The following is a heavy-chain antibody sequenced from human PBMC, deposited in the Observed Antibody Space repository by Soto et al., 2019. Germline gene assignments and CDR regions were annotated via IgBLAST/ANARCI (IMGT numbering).Heavy chain of an antibody. CDR3: TRQDGYNWGYYFDY. V-gene: IGHV4-59*08. J-gene: IGHJ4*02. D-gene: IGHD5-12*01. CDR1: GGSISSYY. CDR2: IYYSGST. Sequence: SETLSLTCTVSGGSISSYYWSWIRQPPGKGLEWIGYIYYSGSTNYNPSLKSRVTISVDTSKNQFSLKLSSVTAADTAVYYCTRQDGYNWGYYFDYWGQGSLVTVSS.